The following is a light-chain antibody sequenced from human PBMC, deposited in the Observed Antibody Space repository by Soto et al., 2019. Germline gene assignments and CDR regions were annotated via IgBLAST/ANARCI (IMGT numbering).Light chain of an antibody. V-gene: IGKV3-15*01. Sequence: EIVMTQSPATLSVSPGERATLSCRASQSVSSNLAWYQQKPGQAPRLLISGVSTRATGIPARFSGSGSGTEFPLTISSLQSEDFAVYFCQQYYKLPPYTFGQGTKVEIK. CDR1: QSVSSN. CDR3: QQYYKLPPYT. J-gene: IGKJ2*01. CDR2: GVS.